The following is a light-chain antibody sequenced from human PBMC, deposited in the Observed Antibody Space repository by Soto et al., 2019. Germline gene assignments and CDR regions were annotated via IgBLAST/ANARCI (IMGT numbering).Light chain of an antibody. CDR1: QSVSSQ. Sequence: EIVLTQSPGTLSLSPGERATLSCRASQSVSSQLAWYQQKPGQSPRLFIYGASSRATGIPDRFTGCGSGTDFTLTISRLEPEDFAVYYCQQYDTSVVTFGQGTRLEIK. CDR3: QQYDTSVVT. J-gene: IGKJ5*01. CDR2: GAS. V-gene: IGKV3-20*01.